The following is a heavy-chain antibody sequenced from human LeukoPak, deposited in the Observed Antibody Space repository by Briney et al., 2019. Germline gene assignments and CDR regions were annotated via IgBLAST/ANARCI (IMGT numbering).Heavy chain of an antibody. D-gene: IGHD2-15*01. CDR1: GFTFSSYA. Sequence: PGGSLRLSCAASGFTFSSYAMSWVRQAPGKGLEWVSAISGSGGSTYYADSVKGRFTISRDNSKNTLYLQMNSLRAEDTAVYYCAKDGVVVVAATAGEPPDYFDYWGQGTLVTVSS. CDR3: AKDGVVVVAATAGEPPDYFDY. V-gene: IGHV3-23*01. CDR2: ISGSGGST. J-gene: IGHJ4*02.